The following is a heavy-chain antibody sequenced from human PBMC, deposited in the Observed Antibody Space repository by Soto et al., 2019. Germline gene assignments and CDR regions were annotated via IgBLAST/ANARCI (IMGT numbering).Heavy chain of an antibody. CDR1: GGSISSYY. Sequence: LSLTCTVSGGSISSYYWSWIRQPPGKGLEWIGYIYYSGSTNYNPSLKSRVTISVDTSKNQFSLKLSSVTAADTAVYYCARETYYYDSSGSSAFDYWGQGTLVTVSS. J-gene: IGHJ4*02. V-gene: IGHV4-59*01. D-gene: IGHD3-22*01. CDR3: ARETYYYDSSGSSAFDY. CDR2: IYYSGST.